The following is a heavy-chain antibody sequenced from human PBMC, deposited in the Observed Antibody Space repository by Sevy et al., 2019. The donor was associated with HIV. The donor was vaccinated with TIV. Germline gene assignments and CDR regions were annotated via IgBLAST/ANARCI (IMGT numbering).Heavy chain of an antibody. CDR2: TYYRSKWYT. D-gene: IGHD3-10*01. CDR3: ARLIAYGPTRGAFDI. V-gene: IGHV6-1*01. J-gene: IGHJ3*02. CDR1: GDSVSSDFAA. Sequence: SQTLSLTCAISGDSVSSDFAAWNWIRQSPSRGLEWLGRTYYRSKWYTDSAVSVKSRITINAATSKNQLSLRLNSVTPEDTAVYYCARLIAYGPTRGAFDIWGQGTMVTVSS.